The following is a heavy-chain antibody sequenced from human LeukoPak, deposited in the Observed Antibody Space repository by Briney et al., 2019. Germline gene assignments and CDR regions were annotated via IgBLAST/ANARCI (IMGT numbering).Heavy chain of an antibody. J-gene: IGHJ5*02. CDR3: ARRSSSWKNWFDP. CDR1: GGSISSYY. V-gene: IGHV4-59*01. Sequence: SETLSLTCTVSGGSISSYYWTWIRQPPGKGLEWIGYIYYSGTTNYNPSLKSRVTMSVDMSKNQFSLKLSSVTAADTAVYYCARRSSSWKNWFDPWGQGTLVTVSS. D-gene: IGHD6-13*01. CDR2: IYYSGTT.